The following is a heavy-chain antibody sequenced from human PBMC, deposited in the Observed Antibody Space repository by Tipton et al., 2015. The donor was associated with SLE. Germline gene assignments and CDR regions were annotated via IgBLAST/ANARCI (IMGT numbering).Heavy chain of an antibody. CDR1: GFTFSSYA. J-gene: IGHJ5*02. V-gene: IGHV3-30*04. Sequence: QLVQSGGGVVQPGRSLRLSCAAPGFTFSSYAMHWVRQAPGKGLEWVAVISYDGSNKYYADSVKGRFTISRDNSKNTLYLQMNSLRAEDTAVYYCARGILYSSGPFDPWGQGTLVTVSS. D-gene: IGHD6-19*01. CDR3: ARGILYSSGPFDP. CDR2: ISYDGSNK.